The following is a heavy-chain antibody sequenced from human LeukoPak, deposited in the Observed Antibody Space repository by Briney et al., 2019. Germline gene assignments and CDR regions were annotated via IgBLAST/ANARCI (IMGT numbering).Heavy chain of an antibody. CDR3: IAAMVAYYYMDV. V-gene: IGHV3-15*01. D-gene: IGHD5-18*01. CDR1: GSTFSNAW. J-gene: IGHJ6*03. Sequence: GGSLRLSCAASGSTFSNAWMSWVRQAPGKGLEWVGRIKSKTDGGTTDYAAPVKGRFTISRDDSKNTLYLQMNSLKTEDTAVYYCIAAMVAYYYMDVWGRGTTVTVSS. CDR2: IKSKTDGGTT.